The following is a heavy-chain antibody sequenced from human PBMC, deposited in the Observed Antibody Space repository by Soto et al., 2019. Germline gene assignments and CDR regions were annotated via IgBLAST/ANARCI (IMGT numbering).Heavy chain of an antibody. CDR1: GYTFTDYY. J-gene: IGHJ6*02. Sequence: ASVKVSCKASGYTFTDYYMHWVRQAPGQGLEWMGWINPNSGGTNYAQKFQGRVTMTRDTSISTAYMELSRLRSDDTAVYYCAKDPNIVVVPAATGGIDVWGQGTTVTVSS. D-gene: IGHD2-2*01. V-gene: IGHV1-2*02. CDR2: INPNSGGT. CDR3: AKDPNIVVVPAATGGIDV.